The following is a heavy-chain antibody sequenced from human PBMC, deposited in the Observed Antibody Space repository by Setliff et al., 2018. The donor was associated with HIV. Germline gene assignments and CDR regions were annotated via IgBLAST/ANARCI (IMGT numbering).Heavy chain of an antibody. J-gene: IGHJ4*02. D-gene: IGHD2-8*01. CDR1: GYTFIDKY. CDR3: VLYSTGASRFDY. V-gene: IGHV1-69-2*01. Sequence: CKASGYTFIDKYMHWVRQAPGKGLHWMGRIDPENDETKYSQKFQVRFTMTADRSTDTAYMELSGLRSEDTAIYYCVLYSTGASRFDYWGQGTLVTVSS. CDR2: IDPENDET.